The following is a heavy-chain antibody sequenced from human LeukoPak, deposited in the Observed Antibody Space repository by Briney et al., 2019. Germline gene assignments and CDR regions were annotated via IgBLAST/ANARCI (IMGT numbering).Heavy chain of an antibody. J-gene: IGHJ4*02. CDR2: INIDGSST. V-gene: IGHV3-74*01. D-gene: IGHD3-10*01. CDR1: GFTFSSYW. CDR3: ARGGDSGSYCNY. Sequence: HPGGSLRLSCAASGFTFSSYWMHGVRQVPGKGLVWASRINIDGSSTSYADSVKGRFAISRDNAKNTLYLQMNSLRAEDTAVYYCARGGDSGSYCNYWGQGTLVTVSS.